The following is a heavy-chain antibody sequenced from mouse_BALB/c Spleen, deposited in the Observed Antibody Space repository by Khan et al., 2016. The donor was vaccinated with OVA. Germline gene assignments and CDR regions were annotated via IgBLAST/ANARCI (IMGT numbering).Heavy chain of an antibody. Sequence: EVQLQQSGPELVKPGASVKIPCKASGYTFTDYNMNWVKQSHGKGLEWIGDITPNNGGTIYNQRFKGKATLTVDKSSSTSYMELRSLTSEDTAVYYCTRAGHGSPFDYWGQGTTLTVSS. V-gene: IGHV1-18*01. CDR3: TRAGHGSPFDY. CDR2: ITPNNGGT. D-gene: IGHD1-1*01. J-gene: IGHJ2*01. CDR1: GYTFTDYN.